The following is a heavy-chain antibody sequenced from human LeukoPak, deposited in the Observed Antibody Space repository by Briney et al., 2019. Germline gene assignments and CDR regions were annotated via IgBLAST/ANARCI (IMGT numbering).Heavy chain of an antibody. CDR3: ARGGMITFGAINWFDP. D-gene: IGHD3-16*01. J-gene: IGHJ5*02. Sequence: SVKVSCKASGGTFSSYAISWVRQAPGQGLEWMGGIIPIFGTANYAQKFQGRVTITADESTSTAYMELSSLRSEDTAVYYCARGGMITFGAINWFDPWGQGTQVTVSS. CDR1: GGTFSSYA. V-gene: IGHV1-69*13. CDR2: IIPIFGTA.